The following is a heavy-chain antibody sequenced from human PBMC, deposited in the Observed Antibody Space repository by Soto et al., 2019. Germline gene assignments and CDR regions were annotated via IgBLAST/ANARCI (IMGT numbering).Heavy chain of an antibody. D-gene: IGHD2-2*01. J-gene: IGHJ5*02. CDR3: ARGYCTTTICDPWFDP. V-gene: IGHV5-51*01. CDR1: GYAFTSYW. CDR2: IYPGDSDT. Sequence: PGESLKICCTGSGYAFTSYWIAWVRQMPGKGLEWMGIIYPGDSDTRYSPSFQGQVTISADKSITTAYLQWSSLKASDTAMYYCARGYCTTTICDPWFDPWGQGTLVTVSS.